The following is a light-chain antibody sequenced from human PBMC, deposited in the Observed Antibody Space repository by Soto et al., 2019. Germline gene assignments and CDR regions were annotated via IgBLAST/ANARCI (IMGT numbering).Light chain of an antibody. CDR1: QSVLYSSNNKNY. V-gene: IGKV4-1*01. J-gene: IGKJ2*01. CDR3: QQYYNTPSYT. Sequence: DIVMTQSPDSLAVSLGERATINCKSSQSVLYSSNNKNYLAWYQQKPGQPPKLLFYWASTRESGVPDRFSGSGSGTDFPLTISSLQAEDVAVYYCQQYYNTPSYTFGQGTKLEIK. CDR2: WAS.